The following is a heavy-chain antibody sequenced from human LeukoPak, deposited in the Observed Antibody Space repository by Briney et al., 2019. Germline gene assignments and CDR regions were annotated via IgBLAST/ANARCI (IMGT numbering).Heavy chain of an antibody. CDR2: INHSGST. CDR3: ARSSGVSFDY. Sequence: PSETLSLTCAVYGGSFSGYYWSWIRQPPGKGLEWIGEINHSGSTNYNPSLKSRVTISVDTSKNQFSLKLSSVTAADTAVYYCARSSGVSFDYWGQGTLVTVSS. CDR1: GGSFSGYY. V-gene: IGHV4-34*01. J-gene: IGHJ4*02. D-gene: IGHD2-15*01.